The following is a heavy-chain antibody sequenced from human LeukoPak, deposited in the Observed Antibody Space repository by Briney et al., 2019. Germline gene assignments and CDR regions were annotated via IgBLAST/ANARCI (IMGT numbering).Heavy chain of an antibody. D-gene: IGHD3-9*01. CDR2: ISAYNGNT. CDR3: ARDSRLRYFDRLPLDY. J-gene: IGHJ4*02. Sequence: ASVKVSCKASGYTFTSYGISWVRQAPGQGLEWMGWISAYNGNTNYAQKLQGRVTMTTDTSTSTAYMELRSLRSDDTAVYYCARDSRLRYFDRLPLDYWGQGTLVTVSS. V-gene: IGHV1-18*04. CDR1: GYTFTSYG.